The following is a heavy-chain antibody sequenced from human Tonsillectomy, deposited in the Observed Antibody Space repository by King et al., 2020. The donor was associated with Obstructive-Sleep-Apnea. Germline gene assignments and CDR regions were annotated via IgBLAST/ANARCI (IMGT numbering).Heavy chain of an antibody. CDR2: IIPIFGTV. J-gene: IGHJ4*02. V-gene: IGHV1-69*12. Sequence: QLVQSGAEVKKPGSSVRVSCKASGGTFSSYVINWIRLAPGQGLEYMGGIIPIFGTVNYEQKFQGRVTITADESTSTAYMELSTLRSEDTAMYYCAIYLWGNYRPYFDYWGQGTLVTVSS. CDR3: AIYLWGNYRPYFDY. D-gene: IGHD3-16*02. CDR1: GGTFSSYV.